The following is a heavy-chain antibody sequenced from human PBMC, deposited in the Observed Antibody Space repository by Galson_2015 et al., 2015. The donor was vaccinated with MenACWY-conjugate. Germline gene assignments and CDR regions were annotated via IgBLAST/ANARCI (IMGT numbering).Heavy chain of an antibody. J-gene: IGHJ4*02. Sequence: GGSISINYWWTWVRQPPGKGLEWIGEIYHSGSTNYNPSLKSRLTVSVDKSKNQFSLKLSSVTAADTAVYYCARGNYYVSGTYYKSANFDYWGQGSLVTVSS. V-gene: IGHV4-4*02. CDR2: IYHSGST. CDR3: ARGNYYVSGTYYKSANFDY. CDR1: GGSISINYW. D-gene: IGHD3-10*01.